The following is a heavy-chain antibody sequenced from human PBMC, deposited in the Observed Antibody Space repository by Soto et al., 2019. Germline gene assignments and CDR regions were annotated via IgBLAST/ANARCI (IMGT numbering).Heavy chain of an antibody. D-gene: IGHD3-16*01. CDR1: GFTFRSYV. CDR3: ARWGTTAGLDV. Sequence: QVQLVESGGGVVQPGTSLRVSCVGSGFTFRSYVMHWVRQAPGKGLEWVALTSYDGSDKYYDDSVRGRFTISRDNSRNTVDLQMDSLRIEDTAIYYCARWGTTAGLDVWGQGTLVYVSS. V-gene: IGHV3-30*19. J-gene: IGHJ1*01. CDR2: TSYDGSDK.